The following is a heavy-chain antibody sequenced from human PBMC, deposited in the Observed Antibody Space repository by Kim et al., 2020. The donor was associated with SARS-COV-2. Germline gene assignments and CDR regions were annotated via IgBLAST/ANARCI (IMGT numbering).Heavy chain of an antibody. D-gene: IGHD5-12*01. CDR1: GGSISSSSYY. Sequence: SETLSLTCTVSGGSISSSSYYWGWIRQPPGKGLEWIGSIYYSGSTYYNPSLKSRVTISVDTSKNQFSLKLSSVTAADTAVYYCARHDPQRLRFQGYFHQWGQETLHPVSP. CDR3: ARHDPQRLRFQGYFHQ. V-gene: IGHV4-39*01. CDR2: IYYSGST. J-gene: IGHJ4*02.